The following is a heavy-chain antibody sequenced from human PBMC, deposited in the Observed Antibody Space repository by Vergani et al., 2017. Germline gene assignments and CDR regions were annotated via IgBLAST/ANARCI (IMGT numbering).Heavy chain of an antibody. CDR1: GGTFSSYA. J-gene: IGHJ4*02. V-gene: IGHV1-69*04. D-gene: IGHD6-19*01. CDR3: ARTSIAVAGFFDY. Sequence: QVQLVQSGAELKKPGSSVKVSCKASGGTFSSYAISWVRQAPGQGLEWMGRIIPILGIANYAQKFQGRVTITADKSTSTAYMELSSLRSEDTAVYYCARTSIAVAGFFDYWGQGTLVTVSS. CDR2: IIPILGIA.